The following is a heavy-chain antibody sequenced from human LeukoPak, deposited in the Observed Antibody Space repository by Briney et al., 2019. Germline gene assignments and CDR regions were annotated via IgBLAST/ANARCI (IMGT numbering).Heavy chain of an antibody. CDR1: GFNFSSYW. D-gene: IGHD3-22*01. CDR3: ARESGRIHDSSGYIPYYYYYMDV. J-gene: IGHJ6*03. V-gene: IGHV3-7*01. CDR2: IKQDGSEK. Sequence: PGGSLRLSCAASGFNFSSYWMSWVRQAPGKGLEWVANIKQDGSEKYYVDSVKGRFTISRDNAKNSLYLQMNSLRAEDTAVYYCARESGRIHDSSGYIPYYYYYMDVWGKGTTVTVSS.